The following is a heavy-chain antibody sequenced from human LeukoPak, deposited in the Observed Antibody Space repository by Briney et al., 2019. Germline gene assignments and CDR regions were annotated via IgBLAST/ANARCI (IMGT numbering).Heavy chain of an antibody. CDR2: IKQDGSEK. J-gene: IGHJ4*02. CDR3: ARGNGYNNNYFDY. V-gene: IGHV3-7*01. D-gene: IGHD5-24*01. CDR1: GLTFSSYW. Sequence: GGSLKLSCAASGLTFSSYWMSWVRQAPGKGLEWVANIKQDGSEKKYVDSVEGRFTISRDNAKKLLYLQMGSLRVEDTAVYYCARGNGYNNNYFDYWGQGTLVTVSS.